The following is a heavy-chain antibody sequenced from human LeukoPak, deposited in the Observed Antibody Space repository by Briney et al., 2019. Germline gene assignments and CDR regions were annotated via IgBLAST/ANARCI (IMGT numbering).Heavy chain of an antibody. CDR3: ARGGGWTGYSSSWYGNYYYYYMDV. CDR1: GGSISSSSYY. V-gene: IGHV4-39*01. J-gene: IGHJ6*03. Sequence: SETLSLTCTVSGGSISSSSYYWGWIRQPPGKGLEWIGSIYYSGSTYYNPSLKSRVTISVDTSKNQFSLKLSSVTAADTAVYYCARGGGWTGYSSSWYGNYYYYYMDVWGKGTTVTVSS. D-gene: IGHD6-13*01. CDR2: IYYSGST.